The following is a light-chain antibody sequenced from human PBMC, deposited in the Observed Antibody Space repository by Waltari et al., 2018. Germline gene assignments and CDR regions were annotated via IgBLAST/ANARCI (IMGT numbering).Light chain of an antibody. CDR2: GAS. CDR1: QSVSRA. CDR3: QHYLRLPVT. Sequence: EIVLTQSPGTLSLSLGERATVSCRASQSVSRALAWYQQKPGQAPRLLIYGASTRATGIPDRFSGSSSGTDFSLTISRLEPDDFAVYYCQHYLRLPVTFGQGTTLEI. J-gene: IGKJ1*01. V-gene: IGKV3-20*01.